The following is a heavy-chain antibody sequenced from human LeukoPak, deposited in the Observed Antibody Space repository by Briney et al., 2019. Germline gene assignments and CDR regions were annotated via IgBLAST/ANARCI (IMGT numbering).Heavy chain of an antibody. J-gene: IGHJ4*02. CDR3: ARSRVSSSDLDY. CDR2: IYYSGST. V-gene: IGHV4-59*01. Sequence: KPSETLSLTCAVSGGSISSYYWSWIRQPPGKGLEWIGYIYYSGSTNYNPSLKSRVTISVDTSKNQFSLKLSSVTAADTAVYYCARSRVSSSDLDYWGQGTLVTVSS. CDR1: GGSISSYY. D-gene: IGHD6-6*01.